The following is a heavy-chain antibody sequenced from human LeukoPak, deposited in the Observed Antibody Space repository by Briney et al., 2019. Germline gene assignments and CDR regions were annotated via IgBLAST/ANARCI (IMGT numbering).Heavy chain of an antibody. V-gene: IGHV3-23*01. J-gene: IGHJ3*02. CDR3: AKRDGYKSGAVDI. Sequence: GGCLRLSCAASGFTFSSYAMSWVRQAPGKGLEWVSTINGGGDSTNHADSVKGRFTISRDNSKNTLYLQMNSLRAEDTAVYYCAKRDGYKSGAVDIWGQGTMVTVSS. CDR2: INGGGDST. D-gene: IGHD5-24*01. CDR1: GFTFSSYA.